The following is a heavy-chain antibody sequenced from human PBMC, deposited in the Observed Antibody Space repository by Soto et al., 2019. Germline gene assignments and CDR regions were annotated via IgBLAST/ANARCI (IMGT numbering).Heavy chain of an antibody. CDR3: ARDSYDYVWGSYRYFDY. Sequence: QVQLVQSGAEVKKPGSSVKVSCKASGGTFSSYTISWVRQAPGQGLEWMGRIIPILGIANYAQKFQGRVTITADKSTSTAYMELSSLRSEDTAVYYYARDSYDYVWGSYRYFDYWGQGTLVTVSS. CDR1: GGTFSSYT. J-gene: IGHJ4*02. D-gene: IGHD3-16*02. CDR2: IIPILGIA. V-gene: IGHV1-69*08.